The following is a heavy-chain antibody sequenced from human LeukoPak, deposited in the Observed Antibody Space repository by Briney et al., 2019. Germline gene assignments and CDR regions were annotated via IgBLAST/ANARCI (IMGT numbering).Heavy chain of an antibody. Sequence: ASVKVSCKISGYTFTVYYIHWVRQAPGQGLEWMGWIDPKSGRTNYAQKFQGRVTVTRDTSINTAYMELSSLRSDDTGMYYCARDRGGYIVVVPATMILDYWGQGTLVTVSS. D-gene: IGHD2-2*01. J-gene: IGHJ4*02. CDR2: IDPKSGRT. CDR1: GYTFTVYY. V-gene: IGHV1-2*02. CDR3: ARDRGGYIVVVPATMILDY.